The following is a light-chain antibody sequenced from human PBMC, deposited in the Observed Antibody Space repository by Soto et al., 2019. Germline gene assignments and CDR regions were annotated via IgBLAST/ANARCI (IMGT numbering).Light chain of an antibody. CDR3: QQSHDFQYT. J-gene: IGKJ2*01. Sequence: DFQLTQSPSTLSASVGDGVTITCRASQSIGSGLAWYQQKPGKAPKLLIYKATNLQRGVPSRFSGSGSGTDFSLSISGLQPVDSATYYCQQSHDFQYTFGQGTKLEI. CDR2: KAT. CDR1: QSIGSG. V-gene: IGKV1-5*03.